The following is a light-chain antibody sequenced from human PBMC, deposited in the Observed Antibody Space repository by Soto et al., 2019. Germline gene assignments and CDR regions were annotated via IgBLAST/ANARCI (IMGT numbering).Light chain of an antibody. J-gene: IGLJ3*02. CDR3: QTWGTGLWV. Sequence: QPVLTQSPSASASLGASVKLTCTLSSGHSNYAIAWHQQQPEKGPWYLMKLNSDGSHSKGDGIPDRFSGSSSGAERYLTISSLQSEDEADYYCQTWGTGLWVFGGGTKLTVL. CDR1: SGHSNYA. CDR2: LNSDGSH. V-gene: IGLV4-69*01.